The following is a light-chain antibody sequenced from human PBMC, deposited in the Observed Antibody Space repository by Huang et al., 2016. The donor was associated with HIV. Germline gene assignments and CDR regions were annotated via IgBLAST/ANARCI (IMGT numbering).Light chain of an antibody. V-gene: IGKV4-1*01. CDR3: QQYYSTPLT. CDR1: QSVLYSSNNKNY. CDR2: WAS. J-gene: IGKJ4*01. Sequence: DIVMTQSPDSLAVSLGERATINCKSSQSVLYSSNNKNYLAWYQPKPGQPPNLLIYWASTRESGVPDRFSGSGSGTDFTLTISNLQAEDVAVYYCQQYYSTPLTFGGGTKVELK.